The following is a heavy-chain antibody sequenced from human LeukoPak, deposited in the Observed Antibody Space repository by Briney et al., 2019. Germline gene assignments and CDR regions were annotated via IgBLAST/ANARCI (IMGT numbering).Heavy chain of an antibody. J-gene: IGHJ4*02. CDR3: ARSGGNSYFDY. CDR2: IYYSGST. D-gene: IGHD4-23*01. V-gene: IGHV4-59*01. Sequence: SETLSLTCTVSGGSISIDYWSCIRQPPRKGLEWIWDIYYSGSTNYNPSLKSRVTISVDTSKNQFSMKLSSVTAADTAVYYCARSGGNSYFDYWGQGTLVTVSS. CDR1: GGSISIDY.